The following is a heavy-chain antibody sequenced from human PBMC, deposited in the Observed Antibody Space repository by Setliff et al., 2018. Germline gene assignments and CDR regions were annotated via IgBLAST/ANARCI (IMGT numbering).Heavy chain of an antibody. V-gene: IGHV3-23*01. CDR3: AKDQRESTGWFKLFDY. J-gene: IGHJ4*02. CDR1: DFTFSNSA. CDR2: ITDSGSKI. D-gene: IGHD6-19*01. Sequence: GGSLRLSCVGSDFTFSNSAMSWVRQAPGKGLEWVSTITDSGSKILYVDSVKGRFTISRDNSKNSLYLQMDSLRPEDTAVYYCAKDQRESTGWFKLFDYWGQGVLVTVSS.